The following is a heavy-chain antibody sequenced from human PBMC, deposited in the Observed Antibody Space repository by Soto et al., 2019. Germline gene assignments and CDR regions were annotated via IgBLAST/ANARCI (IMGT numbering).Heavy chain of an antibody. V-gene: IGHV1-69*01. Sequence: QVQLVQSGAEVKKPGSSVKVSCKASGGTFSSYAISWVRQAPGQGLEWMGGIIPIFGTANYAQKFQGRVMITADESTSTAYMALSSLRSEDTAVYYCAKAVYSSGWYSSASYFDYWGQGTLVTVSS. CDR3: AKAVYSSGWYSSASYFDY. J-gene: IGHJ4*02. D-gene: IGHD6-19*01. CDR1: GGTFSSYA. CDR2: IIPIFGTA.